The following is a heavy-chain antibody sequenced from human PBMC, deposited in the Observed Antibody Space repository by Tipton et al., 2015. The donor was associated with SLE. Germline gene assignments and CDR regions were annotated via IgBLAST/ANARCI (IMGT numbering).Heavy chain of an antibody. V-gene: IGHV4-4*09. CDR2: IYTSGST. J-gene: IGHJ4*02. CDR3: ARGMIVVVSFDY. Sequence: LRLSCTVSGGSISSYYWSWIRQPAGKGLEWIGYIYTSGSTNYNPSLKSRVTISVDTSKNQFSLKLSSVTAADTAVYYCARGMIVVVSFDYWGQGTLVTVSS. CDR1: GGSISSYY. D-gene: IGHD3-22*01.